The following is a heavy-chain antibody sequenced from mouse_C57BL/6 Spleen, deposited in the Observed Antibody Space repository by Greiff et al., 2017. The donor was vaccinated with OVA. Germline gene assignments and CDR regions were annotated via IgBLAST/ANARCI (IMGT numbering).Heavy chain of an antibody. J-gene: IGHJ2*01. Sequence: VQLQQSVAELVRPGASVKLSCTASGFNIKNYYMHWVQQRPEQGLEWIGRIDPANGNTKYAPKFQGKATIIADTSSNTAYLPLSRLTSEDTAIDYCAQIYYEYDSYYIDYWGQGTTLTVSS. CDR2: IDPANGNT. CDR1: GFNIKNYY. D-gene: IGHD2-4*01. CDR3: AQIYYEYDSYYIDY. V-gene: IGHV14-3*01.